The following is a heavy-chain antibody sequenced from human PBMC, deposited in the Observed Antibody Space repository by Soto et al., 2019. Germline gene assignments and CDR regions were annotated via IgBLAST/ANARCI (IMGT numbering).Heavy chain of an antibody. CDR2: ISAYNGNT. CDR3: ARDGAVGTGPGYYYYYTDV. D-gene: IGHD3-9*01. Sequence: ASVKVSCKASGYTFTSYGISWVRQAPGQGLEWMGWISAYNGNTNYAQKLQGRVTMTTDTSTSTAYMELRSLRSDDTAVYYCARDGAVGTGPGYYYYYTDVWGKGTTVTVSS. J-gene: IGHJ6*03. CDR1: GYTFTSYG. V-gene: IGHV1-18*01.